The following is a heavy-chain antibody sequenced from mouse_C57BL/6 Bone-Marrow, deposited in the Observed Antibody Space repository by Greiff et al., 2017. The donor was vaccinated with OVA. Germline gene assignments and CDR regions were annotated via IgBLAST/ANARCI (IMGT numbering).Heavy chain of an antibody. J-gene: IGHJ3*01. CDR3: ARPVAY. CDR2: ISDGGSYT. Sequence: DVMLVESGGGLVKPGGSLKLSCAASGFTFSSYAMSWVRQTPEKRLEWVATISDGGSYTYYPDNVKGRFTISRDNAKNNLYLQMSHLKSEDTAMYYCARPVAYWGQGTLVTVSA. V-gene: IGHV5-4*03. CDR1: GFTFSSYA.